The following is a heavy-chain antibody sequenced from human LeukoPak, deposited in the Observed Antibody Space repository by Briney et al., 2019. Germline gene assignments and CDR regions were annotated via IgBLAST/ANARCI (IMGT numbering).Heavy chain of an antibody. V-gene: IGHV3-11*01. J-gene: IGHJ5*02. D-gene: IGHD3-10*01. CDR2: ISSSGRTI. CDR1: GFTLSDYY. Sequence: GGSLRLSCAASGFTLSDYYMSWICQTPGKGLEWVSYISSSGRTIYYADSVKGRFTISRDNAKNSLYLQMNSLRAEDTAVYYCARDLLFVGSGPFDPWGQGTLVTVSS. CDR3: ARDLLFVGSGPFDP.